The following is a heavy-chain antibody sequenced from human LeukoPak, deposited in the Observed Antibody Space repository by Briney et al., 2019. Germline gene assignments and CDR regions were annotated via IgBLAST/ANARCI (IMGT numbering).Heavy chain of an antibody. D-gene: IGHD5-12*01. CDR1: GYTFTNYD. J-gene: IGHJ5*02. V-gene: IGHV1-8*01. Sequence: ASVKVSCKASGYTFTNYDINWVRQATGQGLEWMGWMNPNSGNTDYAQKFQGRVTMTRNTSISTAYMELSSLVSEDTAVYYCARGTVSWLRLTRWFDPWGQGTLVTVSS. CDR2: MNPNSGNT. CDR3: ARGTVSWLRLTRWFDP.